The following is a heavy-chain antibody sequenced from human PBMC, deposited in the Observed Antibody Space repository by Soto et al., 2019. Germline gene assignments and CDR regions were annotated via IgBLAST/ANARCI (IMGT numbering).Heavy chain of an antibody. J-gene: IGHJ3*02. CDR2: IFPGDFDT. Sequence: GESLKISCKASGYSFTSQWIGWVRQVPGKGLEWIGIIFPGDFDTRYSPSFQGQVTISADKSINTAYLQWSSLKASDTAMYYCARPPMYGMALMIWGQGTMVTVSS. D-gene: IGHD2-8*01. V-gene: IGHV5-51*01. CDR3: ARPPMYGMALMI. CDR1: GYSFTSQW.